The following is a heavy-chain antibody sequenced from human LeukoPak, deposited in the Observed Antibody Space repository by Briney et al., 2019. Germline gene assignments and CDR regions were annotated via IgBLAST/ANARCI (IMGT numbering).Heavy chain of an antibody. J-gene: IGHJ4*02. D-gene: IGHD6-6*01. CDR3: ARDFFDSSSSLFFDY. CDR1: GYTFTSYG. CDR2: ISAYNGNT. V-gene: IGHV1-18*01. Sequence: ASVKVSCKASGYTFTSYGISWVRQAPGQGLERMGWISAYNGNTNYAQKLQGRVTMTTDTSTSTAYMELRSLRSDDTAVYYCARDFFDSSSSLFFDYWGQGTLVTVSS.